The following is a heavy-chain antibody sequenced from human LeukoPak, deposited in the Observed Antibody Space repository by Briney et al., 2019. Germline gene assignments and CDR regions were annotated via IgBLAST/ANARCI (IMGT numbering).Heavy chain of an antibody. Sequence: GGSLRLSCETSGFTFSSYGVHWVCQAPGKGLEWVAVIWFDGNNKYYADSVKGRLTISRDNSKNTLYLQMNSLRAEDTAVYYCASGVSTTAMVNYWGQGTLVTVSS. CDR2: IWFDGNNK. V-gene: IGHV3-33*01. D-gene: IGHD5-18*01. CDR1: GFTFSSYG. J-gene: IGHJ4*02. CDR3: ASGVSTTAMVNY.